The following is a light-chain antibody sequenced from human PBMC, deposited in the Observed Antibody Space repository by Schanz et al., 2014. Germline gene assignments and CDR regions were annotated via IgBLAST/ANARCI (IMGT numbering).Light chain of an antibody. CDR3: QQYGNAPRT. Sequence: ETVLTQSPGTLSLSPGERATLSCRASQSVSSNLAWYQQKRGQAPRLLISGASNRATGIPDRFSASGSGTDFTLTISRLEPEDFAVYYCQQYGNAPRTFGQGTKVEIK. J-gene: IGKJ1*01. CDR2: GAS. V-gene: IGKV3-20*01. CDR1: QSVSSN.